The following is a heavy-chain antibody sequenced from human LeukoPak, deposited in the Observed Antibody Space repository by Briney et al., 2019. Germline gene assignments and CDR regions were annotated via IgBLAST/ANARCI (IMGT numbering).Heavy chain of an antibody. CDR2: IYYSGST. D-gene: IGHD2/OR15-2a*01. J-gene: IGHJ2*01. CDR1: GGSITTSSYY. Sequence: SETLSLTCTVSGGSITTSSYYWGWIRQPPGNGLEWIGIIYYSGSTYYNPSLKGRVTISVDTSKNQFSLKLSSVTAADTAVYYCARAFRARYFDLWGRGTLVTVSS. CDR3: ARAFRARYFDL. V-gene: IGHV4-39*01.